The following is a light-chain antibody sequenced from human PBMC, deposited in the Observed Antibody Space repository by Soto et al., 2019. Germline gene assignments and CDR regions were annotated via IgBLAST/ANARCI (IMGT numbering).Light chain of an antibody. V-gene: IGLV2-14*03. Sequence: QSVLTQPDSVSGSPGQSITISCTGTSSDIGGYKYVSWYQQHPGEAPKLMIYDVSNRPSGVSNRFSGSKSGNTASLTISGLQTEDEADYYCSSYTSSNTVTFGGGTKLTVL. CDR2: DVS. J-gene: IGLJ2*01. CDR1: SSDIGGYKY. CDR3: SSYTSSNTVT.